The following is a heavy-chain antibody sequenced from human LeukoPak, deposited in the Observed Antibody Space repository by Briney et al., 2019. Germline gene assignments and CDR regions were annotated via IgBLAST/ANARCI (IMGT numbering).Heavy chain of an antibody. J-gene: IGHJ4*02. D-gene: IGHD4-17*01. V-gene: IGHV3-11*01. CDR1: GFTFSDYY. CDR2: ISSSGSTI. CDR3: ASTYTVTRVDY. Sequence: GGSLTLSCAASGFTFSDYYMSWIRQAPGKGLEWVSYISSSGSTIYYADSVKGRFTISRDNAKNSLYLQMNSLRAEDTAVYYCASTYTVTRVDYWGQGTLVTVSS.